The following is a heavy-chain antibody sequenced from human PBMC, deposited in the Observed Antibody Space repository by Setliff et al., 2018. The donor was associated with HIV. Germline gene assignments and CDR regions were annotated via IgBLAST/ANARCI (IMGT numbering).Heavy chain of an antibody. CDR3: ARGTQGSGKTPYDY. CDR2: ISTDTTLM. CDR1: GFTFSTYN. Sequence: GGSLRLSCAASGFTFSTYNMNWVRQAPGKGLEWLSHISTDTTLMYYAASVRDRFTISRDNAKNSLYLQMSSLRPEDTAVYYCARGTQGSGKTPYDYWGQGTLVTVSS. J-gene: IGHJ4*02. V-gene: IGHV3-48*01. D-gene: IGHD3-10*01.